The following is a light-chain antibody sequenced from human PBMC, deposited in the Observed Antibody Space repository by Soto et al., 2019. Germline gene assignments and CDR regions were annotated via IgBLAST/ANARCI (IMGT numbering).Light chain of an antibody. CDR1: SSDVGGYNY. J-gene: IGLJ1*01. Sequence: QSALTQPASVSGSPGQSITISCTGTSSDVGGYNYVSWYQQHPGKAPKLMIYGVTNRPSGVSSRFSDSKSGNTASLTISGLRTDDEADYFCSSYTSRATVVFGTGTKLTVL. CDR3: SSYTSRATVV. V-gene: IGLV2-14*01. CDR2: GVT.